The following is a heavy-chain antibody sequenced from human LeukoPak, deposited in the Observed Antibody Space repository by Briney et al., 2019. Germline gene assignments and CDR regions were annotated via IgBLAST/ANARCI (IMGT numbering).Heavy chain of an antibody. CDR1: GFTFSSYA. Sequence: PGGSLRLSCAASGFTFSSYAMSWVRQAPGKGLEWVSAISGSGGSTYYADSVKGRFTISRDNSKNTLYLQMNSLRAEDTAVYYCAKGLLRFLEWLPLGYWGQGTLVTVSS. V-gene: IGHV3-23*01. CDR2: ISGSGGST. CDR3: AKGLLRFLEWLPLGY. D-gene: IGHD3-3*01. J-gene: IGHJ4*02.